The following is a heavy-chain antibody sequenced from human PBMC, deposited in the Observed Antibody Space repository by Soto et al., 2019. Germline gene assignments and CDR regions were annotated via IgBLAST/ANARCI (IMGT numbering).Heavy chain of an antibody. D-gene: IGHD3-16*01. CDR3: ARGGTPIDY. Sequence: QVQLVQSGAEVKKPGASVKVSCKASGYTFTNFGISWVRQAPGQGLEWMGWISAYNGNTNYAQKFQGRVTRTTDTYTSPAYMALRSLRSDDTAVYYSARGGTPIDYWGPGTLVTVSS. CDR2: ISAYNGNT. V-gene: IGHV1-18*01. CDR1: GYTFTNFG. J-gene: IGHJ4*02.